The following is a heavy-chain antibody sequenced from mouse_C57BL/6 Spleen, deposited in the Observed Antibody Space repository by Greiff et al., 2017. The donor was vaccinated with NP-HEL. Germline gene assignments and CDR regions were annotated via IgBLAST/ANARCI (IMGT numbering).Heavy chain of an antibody. Sequence: QVHVKQSGAELARPGASVKLSCKASGYTFTSYGISWVKQRTGQGLEWIGEIYPRSGNTYYNEKFKGKATLTADKSSSTAYMELRSLTSEDSAVYFCAREGTAPFAYWGQGTLVTVSA. J-gene: IGHJ3*01. D-gene: IGHD3-3*01. V-gene: IGHV1-81*01. CDR1: GYTFTSYG. CDR3: AREGTAPFAY. CDR2: IYPRSGNT.